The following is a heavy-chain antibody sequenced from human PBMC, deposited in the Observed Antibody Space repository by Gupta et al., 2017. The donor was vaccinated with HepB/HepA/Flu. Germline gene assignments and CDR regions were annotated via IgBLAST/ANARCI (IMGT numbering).Heavy chain of an antibody. V-gene: IGHV4-34*01. D-gene: IGHD3-9*01. Sequence: VQLQQWGAGLLKHSETLSLTVAVYGGSFSGYFWSWIRQPPGKGLEWIGEINHSGSTNYNPSLKSRVTISVDTSKNQFSLKLSSVTAADTAVYYCARSSAYDILPNYFDYWGQGTLVTVSS. CDR3: ARSSAYDILPNYFDY. CDR1: GGSFSGYF. CDR2: INHSGST. J-gene: IGHJ4*02.